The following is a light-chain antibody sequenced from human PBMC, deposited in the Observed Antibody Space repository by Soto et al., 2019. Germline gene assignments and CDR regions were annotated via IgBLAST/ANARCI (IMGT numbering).Light chain of an antibody. J-gene: IGKJ2*01. CDR3: HQYNNWPPRYT. CDR1: QSVDSS. CDR2: GAS. Sequence: EIVMTQSPATLSVSPGERATLSCRASQSVDSSLAWYQQKPGQAPRLLIYGASTRATGIPARFSGSGSGTEFTLTISSLQSEDFAVYYCHQYNNWPPRYTFGQGTKLESK. V-gene: IGKV3-15*01.